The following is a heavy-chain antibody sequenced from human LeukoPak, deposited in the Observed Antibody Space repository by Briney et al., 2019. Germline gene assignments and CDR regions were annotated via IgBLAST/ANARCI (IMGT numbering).Heavy chain of an antibody. CDR2: ISAYNGNT. D-gene: IGHD3-9*01. Sequence: ASVKGSCKASGYTFTSYGISWVRQAPGQGLEWMGWISAYNGNTNYAQKLQGRVTMTTDTSTSTAYMELRSLRSDDTAVYYCARDHEYDILTGQTSYYYYGMDFWGQGTTVTVSS. J-gene: IGHJ6*02. CDR1: GYTFTSYG. CDR3: ARDHEYDILTGQTSYYYYGMDF. V-gene: IGHV1-18*01.